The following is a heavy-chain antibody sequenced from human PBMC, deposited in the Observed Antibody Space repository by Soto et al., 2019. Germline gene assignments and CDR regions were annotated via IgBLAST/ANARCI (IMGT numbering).Heavy chain of an antibody. V-gene: IGHV3-48*03. CDR2: IRANDESI. CDR3: ARETLRDAIDI. Sequence: GGTLRLTCVASGFDFRSYEMNWVRQAPGKGLEWVSNIRANDESIYYADSVKGRVSVSRDNAKNSLFLEMNSLRVDDTAVYYCARETLRDAIDIWGQGTMVTVSS. CDR1: GFDFRSYE. J-gene: IGHJ3*02.